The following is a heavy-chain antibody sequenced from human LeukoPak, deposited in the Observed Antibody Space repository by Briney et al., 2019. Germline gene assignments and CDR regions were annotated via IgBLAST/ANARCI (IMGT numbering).Heavy chain of an antibody. CDR1: GFTFSSYW. CDR2: IKQDGSEK. CDR3: ARERYSSSWNWFDP. V-gene: IGHV3-7*01. J-gene: IGHJ5*02. D-gene: IGHD6-13*01. Sequence: GGSLRLSCAASGFTFSSYWMSWVRQAPGKGLEWVANIKQDGSEKYYVDSVKGRLTISRDNAKNSLYLQMNSLRAEDTAVYYCARERYSSSWNWFDPWGQGTLVTVSS.